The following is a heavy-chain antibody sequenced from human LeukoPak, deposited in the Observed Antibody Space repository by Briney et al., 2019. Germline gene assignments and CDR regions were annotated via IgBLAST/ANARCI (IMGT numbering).Heavy chain of an antibody. CDR2: ISGSGGST. CDR3: AKGDYGDFTVFDY. D-gene: IGHD4-17*01. J-gene: IGHJ4*02. Sequence: GGSLRLSCAASGFTFSSYAMSWVRQAPGKGLEWVSAISGSGGSTYYADSVKGRFTISRDNSKNTLYLQMNSLRAEDMAVYYCAKGDYGDFTVFDYWGQGTLVTVSS. V-gene: IGHV3-23*01. CDR1: GFTFSSYA.